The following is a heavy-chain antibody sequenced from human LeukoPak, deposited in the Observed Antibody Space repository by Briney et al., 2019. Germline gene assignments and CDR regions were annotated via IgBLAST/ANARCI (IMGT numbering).Heavy chain of an antibody. D-gene: IGHD3-22*01. Sequence: IGWIVVGSGNTNYAQKFQERVTITRDMSTSTAYMELSSLRSEDTAVYYCAAEGYYDSPFDPWGQGTLVTVSS. J-gene: IGHJ5*02. CDR3: AAEGYYDSPFDP. V-gene: IGHV1-58*01. CDR2: IVVGSGNT.